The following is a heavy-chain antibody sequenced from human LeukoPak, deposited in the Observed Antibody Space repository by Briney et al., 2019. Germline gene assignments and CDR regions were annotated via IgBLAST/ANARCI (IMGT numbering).Heavy chain of an antibody. Sequence: SETLSLTCTVSGGSISSYYWSWIRQPPGKGLEWIGYIYYSGSTNYNPSLKSRVTISVDTSKNQFSLKLSSVTAADTAVYYCARVRPGPRYFGLWGRGTLVTVSS. CDR3: ARVRPGPRYFGL. V-gene: IGHV4-59*01. D-gene: IGHD3-10*01. J-gene: IGHJ2*01. CDR1: GGSISSYY. CDR2: IYYSGST.